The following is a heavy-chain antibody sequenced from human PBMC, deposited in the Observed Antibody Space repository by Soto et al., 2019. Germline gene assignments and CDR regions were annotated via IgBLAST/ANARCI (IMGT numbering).Heavy chain of an antibody. J-gene: IGHJ4*02. Sequence: QVQLVQSGAEVKKPGSSLKLSCRASGGSFTSYSISWLRQAPGQGLEWMGGIIPVFGTTSHAQRLQGRVTITADESTSTAYLDLISLISEDTAVYYCARDPRIYCTSSSCHSYFDSWGQGTLVTVSS. CDR3: ARDPRIYCTSSSCHSYFDS. D-gene: IGHD2-2*01. CDR1: GGSFTSYS. V-gene: IGHV1-69*01. CDR2: IIPVFGTT.